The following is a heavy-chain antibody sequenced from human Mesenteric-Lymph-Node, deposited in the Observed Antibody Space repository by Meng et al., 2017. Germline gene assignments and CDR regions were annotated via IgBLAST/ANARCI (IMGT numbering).Heavy chain of an antibody. V-gene: IGHV4-34*01. CDR2: INHSGST. D-gene: IGHD3-16*01. CDR1: GGSFSGYY. CDR3: ARDSPVRVFDY. J-gene: IGHJ4*02. Sequence: GSLRLSCAVYGGSFSGYYWSWIRQPPGKGLEWIGEINHSGSTNYNPSLKSRVTISVDTSKNQFSLKLSSVTAADTAVYYCARDSPVRVFDYWGQGTLVTVSS.